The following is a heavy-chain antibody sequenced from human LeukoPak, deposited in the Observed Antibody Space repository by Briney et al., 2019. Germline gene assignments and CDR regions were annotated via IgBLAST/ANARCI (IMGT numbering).Heavy chain of an antibody. CDR1: GYTFASYW. V-gene: IGHV5-10-1*01. CDR2: IDPGGSYT. Sequence: GESLRISCKGSGYTFASYWITWVRQMPGKGLEWMGRIDPGGSYTNYGPSFQGHVTISADKSISTVYLQWSSLKASDTAKFFCARHVNYFDSGTLDAFDIWGQGTMVTVSS. CDR3: ARHVNYFDSGTLDAFDI. J-gene: IGHJ3*02. D-gene: IGHD3-10*01.